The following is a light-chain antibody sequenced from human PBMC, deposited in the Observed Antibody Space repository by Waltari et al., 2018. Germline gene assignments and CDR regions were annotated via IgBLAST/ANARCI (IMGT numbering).Light chain of an antibody. J-gene: IGKJ5*01. Sequence: EIVLTQSPATLSLSPGERATLSCRASQIVSSYLAWYQQKPGQAPRLLIYDASNRATGIPARFSGSGSGTDFTLTISSLEPEDFAVYYCQQRSNFITFGQGTRLEIK. CDR3: QQRSNFIT. V-gene: IGKV3-11*01. CDR2: DAS. CDR1: QIVSSY.